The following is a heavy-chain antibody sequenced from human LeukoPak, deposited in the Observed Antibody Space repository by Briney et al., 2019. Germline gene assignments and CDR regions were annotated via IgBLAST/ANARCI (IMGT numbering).Heavy chain of an antibody. CDR3: ARTHGVGATHFQH. CDR2: IYYSGST. D-gene: IGHD1-26*01. J-gene: IGHJ1*01. Sequence: SETLSLTCTVSGGSINSYYWSWIRQPPGKGLEWIAYIYYSGSTYYSPSLKSRVTISVDTSKNQFSLKLSSVTAADTAVYYCARTHGVGATHFQHWGQGTLVTVSS. V-gene: IGHV4-59*01. CDR1: GGSINSYY.